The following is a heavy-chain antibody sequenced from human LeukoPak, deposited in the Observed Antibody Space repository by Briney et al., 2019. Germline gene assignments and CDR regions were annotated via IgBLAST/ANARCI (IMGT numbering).Heavy chain of an antibody. Sequence: GGSLRLSCAASGFTFDDYGMSWVRQAPGKGLEWVSVFYSGDYTYYADSVKGQFTISRDNSKNTLYLQMNSPRVEDTAVYYCARGSGSWEYWGQGTLVTVSS. V-gene: IGHV3-53*01. J-gene: IGHJ4*02. CDR3: ARGSGSWEY. CDR2: FYSGDYT. CDR1: GFTFDDYG. D-gene: IGHD1-26*01.